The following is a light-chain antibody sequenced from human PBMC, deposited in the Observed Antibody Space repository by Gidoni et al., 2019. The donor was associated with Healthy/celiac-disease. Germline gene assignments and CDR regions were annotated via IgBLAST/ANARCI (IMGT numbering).Light chain of an antibody. CDR2: EGS. Sequence: QSALTQPASVSGSPGQSIPISCTGTSSDVGRYNLVSWYQHPQGKAPKLLIYEGSNRPARVSNRFSGSKSGNTASLTISGLQAEDEADYYCCSYAGSSIVVFGGGTKLTVL. CDR3: CSYAGSSIVV. CDR1: SSDVGRYNL. J-gene: IGLJ2*01. V-gene: IGLV2-23*01.